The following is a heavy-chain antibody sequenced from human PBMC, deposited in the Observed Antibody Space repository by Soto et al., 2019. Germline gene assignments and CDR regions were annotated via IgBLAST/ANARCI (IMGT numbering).Heavy chain of an antibody. CDR1: GFTFSSYG. V-gene: IGHV3-30*18. Sequence: QVQLVESGGGVVQPGRSLRLSCAASGFTFSSYGMHWVRQAPGKGLEWVAVISYDGSNKYYADSVKGRFTISRDNSKNTLYLQRNSLRAEDTAVYYGAKDWGTVTGSDGGELDYWGQGTLVTVSS. J-gene: IGHJ4*02. CDR3: AKDWGTVTGSDGGELDY. CDR2: ISYDGSNK. D-gene: IGHD3-16*01.